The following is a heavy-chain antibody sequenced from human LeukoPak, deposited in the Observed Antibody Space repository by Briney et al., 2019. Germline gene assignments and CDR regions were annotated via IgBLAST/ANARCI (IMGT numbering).Heavy chain of an antibody. D-gene: IGHD1-26*01. CDR2: IIPILGIA. CDR3: AREWSSGRNDY. Sequence: SVKVSCKASGGTFSSYAISWVRQAPGQGLEWMGRIIPILGIANYAQKFQGRVTITADKSTSTAYMELSSLRSEDTAVYYCAREWSSGRNDYWGQGTLVTVSS. CDR1: GGTFSSYA. J-gene: IGHJ4*02. V-gene: IGHV1-69*04.